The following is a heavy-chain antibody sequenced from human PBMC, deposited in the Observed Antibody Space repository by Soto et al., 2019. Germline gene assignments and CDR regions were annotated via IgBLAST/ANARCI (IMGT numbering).Heavy chain of an antibody. Sequence: ASVKVSCKASGYTFTSYGISWVRQAPGQGLEWMGWISAYNGNTNSAPEFQGRLTITADKSTTTAYMELSSLRSEDTAVYYCARSYYGSGSYWFYGMDVWGQGTTVTVSS. J-gene: IGHJ6*02. D-gene: IGHD3-10*01. V-gene: IGHV1-18*01. CDR1: GYTFTSYG. CDR2: ISAYNGNT. CDR3: ARSYYGSGSYWFYGMDV.